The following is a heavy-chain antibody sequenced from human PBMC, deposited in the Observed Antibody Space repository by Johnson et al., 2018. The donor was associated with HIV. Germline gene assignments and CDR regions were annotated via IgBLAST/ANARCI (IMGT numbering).Heavy chain of an antibody. D-gene: IGHD3-22*01. CDR2: ISGSGGST. CDR3: ARDRRYYDSSGYYNDAVDI. J-gene: IGHJ3*02. CDR1: GFTFSSYA. V-gene: IGHV3-23*04. Sequence: VQLVESGGGLVQPGGSLRLSCAASGFTFSSYAMSWVRQAPGKGLEWVSAISGSGGSTYYADSVKGRFTISRDNSKNTLYLQMNSLRAEDTAVYFCARDRRYYDSSGYYNDAVDIWGQGTMVTVSS.